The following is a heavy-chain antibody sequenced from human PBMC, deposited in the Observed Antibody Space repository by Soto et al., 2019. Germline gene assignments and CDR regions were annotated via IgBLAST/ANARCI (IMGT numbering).Heavy chain of an antibody. CDR2: IKKDESET. D-gene: IGHD2-21*02. Sequence: LVQSGGGLVPPGESLTVSCAPSQFSFSNYWMNSVRQAPGKALEWVANIKKDESETDYVDSVRGRFTIFRDNAKNLLYLQMRRLRVEDTAVYYCARSHTGDSAFRAFDIWGQGTVVTV. V-gene: IGHV3-7*03. CDR1: QFSFSNYW. CDR3: ARSHTGDSAFRAFDI. J-gene: IGHJ3*02.